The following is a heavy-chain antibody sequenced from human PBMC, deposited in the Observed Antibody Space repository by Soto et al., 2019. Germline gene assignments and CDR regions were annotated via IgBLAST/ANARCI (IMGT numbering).Heavy chain of an antibody. J-gene: IGHJ6*03. V-gene: IGHV4-34*01. D-gene: IGHD2-2*01. Sequence: QVQLQQWGAGLLKPSETLSLTCAVYGGSFSGYYWSWIRQPPGKGLEWIGEINHSGSTNYNPSLKSRVTISVDTSKHEFSLKLSSVTAAETAVYYCARGTRIVVVPAATHYYYYYYMDVWGKGTTVTVSS. CDR3: ARGTRIVVVPAATHYYYYYYMDV. CDR1: GGSFSGYY. CDR2: INHSGST.